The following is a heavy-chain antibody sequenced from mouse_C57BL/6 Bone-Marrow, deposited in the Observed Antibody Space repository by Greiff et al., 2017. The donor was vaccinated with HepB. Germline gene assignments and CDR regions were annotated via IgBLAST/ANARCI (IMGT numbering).Heavy chain of an antibody. CDR2: IYPGSGST. CDR1: GYTFTSYW. V-gene: IGHV1-55*01. Sequence: VQLQQPGAELVKPGASVKMSCKASGYTFTSYWITWVKQRPGQGLEWIGDIYPGSGSTNYNEKFKSKATLTVDTSSSTAYMHLSSLTSEDSAVYYCARYSLPITTVVLNYWGQGTTLTVSA. D-gene: IGHD1-1*01. J-gene: IGHJ2*01. CDR3: ARYSLPITTVVLNY.